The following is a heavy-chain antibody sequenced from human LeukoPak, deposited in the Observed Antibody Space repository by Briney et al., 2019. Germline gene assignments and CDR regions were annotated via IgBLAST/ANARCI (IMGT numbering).Heavy chain of an antibody. CDR1: GDSVSSNSAA. CDR3: AKEGGIVVVPAATHY. V-gene: IGHV6-1*01. CDR2: TYYRSKWYN. J-gene: IGHJ4*02. D-gene: IGHD2-2*01. Sequence: SQTLSLTCAISGDSVSSNSAAWNWIRQSPSRGLEWLGRTYYRSKWYNDYAVSVKSRITINPDTSKNQFSLQLDSVTPEDTAVYYCAKEGGIVVVPAATHYWGQGTLVTVSS.